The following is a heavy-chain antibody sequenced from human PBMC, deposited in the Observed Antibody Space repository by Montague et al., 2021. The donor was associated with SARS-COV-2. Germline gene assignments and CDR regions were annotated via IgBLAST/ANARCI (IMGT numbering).Heavy chain of an antibody. Sequence: SETLSLTCTVSGGSISGYYWTWMRQPPGKGLEWLGHIYYTGSTKNNPPLKSRVTISIDTPKNQFSLKLRSVTAAATAVYFCARAQTTGFIASCVNYFDYWGQGALVTVSS. CDR3: ARAQTTGFIASCVNYFDY. J-gene: IGHJ4*02. D-gene: IGHD2-2*01. CDR2: IYYTGST. CDR1: GGSISGYY. V-gene: IGHV4-59*01.